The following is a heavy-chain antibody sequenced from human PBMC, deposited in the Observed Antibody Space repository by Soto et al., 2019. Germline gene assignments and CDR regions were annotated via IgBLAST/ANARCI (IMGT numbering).Heavy chain of an antibody. V-gene: IGHV4-34*01. Sequence: LSLTCAVSGGSFGGYSWSWIRQPPGKGLEWIGEINHSGSTNYNPSLKSRVTISGGTSKNQFSLRLSSVTAADTAVYYCLCRYYSYIMGVWGQGTTVTVSS. CDR2: INHSGST. CDR1: GGSFGGYS. CDR3: LCRYYSYIMGV. J-gene: IGHJ6*02. D-gene: IGHD3-10*02.